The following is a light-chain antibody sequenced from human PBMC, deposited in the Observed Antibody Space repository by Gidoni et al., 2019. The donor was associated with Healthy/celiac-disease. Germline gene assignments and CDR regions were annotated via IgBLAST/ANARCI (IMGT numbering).Light chain of an antibody. CDR3: QQYYSYHPIT. CDR1: QGISSY. V-gene: IGKV1-8*01. J-gene: IGKJ5*01. CDR2: AAS. Sequence: SSLSASTGDRVTITCRASQGISSYLAWYQQKPGKAPKLLIYAASTLQSGVPSRFSGSGSGTDFTLTISCLQSEDFATYYCQQYYSYHPITFGQGTRLEIK.